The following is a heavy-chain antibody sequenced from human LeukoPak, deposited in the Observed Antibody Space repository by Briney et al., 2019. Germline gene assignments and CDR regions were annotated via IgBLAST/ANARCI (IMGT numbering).Heavy chain of an antibody. J-gene: IGHJ5*02. CDR3: ARRGYDILTGYYWFDP. Sequence: SETLSLTCAVYGGSFSGYYWSWIRQPPGKGLEWIGEINYSGSTNYNPSLKSRVTISVDTSKNQFSLKLSSVTAADTAVYYCARRGYDILTGYYWFDPWGQGTLVTVSS. V-gene: IGHV4-34*01. CDR2: INYSGST. D-gene: IGHD3-9*01. CDR1: GGSFSGYY.